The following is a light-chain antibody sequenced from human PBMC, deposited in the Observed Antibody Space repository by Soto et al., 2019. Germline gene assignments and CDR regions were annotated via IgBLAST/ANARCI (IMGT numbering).Light chain of an antibody. V-gene: IGKV3-20*01. Sequence: EIVLTQSPGTLSLSPGERATISCRASRSVTSSYLAWYQQKPGQAPRLLIYDTSSRATGIPDRFSGSASGTDFTLTVSRLEPEDFAVYYCQHYDISPLYTFGQGTKLEIK. CDR1: RSVTSSY. J-gene: IGKJ2*01. CDR2: DTS. CDR3: QHYDISPLYT.